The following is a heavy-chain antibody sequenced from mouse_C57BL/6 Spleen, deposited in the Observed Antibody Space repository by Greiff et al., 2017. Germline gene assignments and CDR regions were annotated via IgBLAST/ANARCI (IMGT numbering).Heavy chain of an antibody. CDR1: GYAFSSSW. CDR3: ARSYTEVAYAMDY. Sequence: QVQLQQSGPELVKPGASVKISCKASGYAFSSSWMNWVKQRPGKGLEGIGRIYPGDGDTNYNGKFKGKATLTADKSSSTAYMQLSSLTSEDSAVYFCARSYTEVAYAMDYWGRGTSVTVSS. V-gene: IGHV1-82*01. J-gene: IGHJ4*01. D-gene: IGHD1-3*01. CDR2: IYPGDGDT.